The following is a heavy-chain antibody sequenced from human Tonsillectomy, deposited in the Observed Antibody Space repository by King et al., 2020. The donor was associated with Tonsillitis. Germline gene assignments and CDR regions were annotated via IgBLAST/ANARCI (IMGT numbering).Heavy chain of an antibody. V-gene: IGHV3-30*04. J-gene: IGHJ4*02. CDR1: GFTFSSYA. CDR2: ISYDGSNK. CDR3: ATSSGPYSSGYYGVD. D-gene: IGHD6-19*01. Sequence: VQLVESGGGVVQPGRSLRLSCAASGFTFSSYAMHWVRQAPGKGLEWVAVISYDGSNKYYADSVKGRFTISRDNSKNTLCLQMNSLRAEDTAVYYCATSSGPYSSGYYGVDWGQGTLVTVSS.